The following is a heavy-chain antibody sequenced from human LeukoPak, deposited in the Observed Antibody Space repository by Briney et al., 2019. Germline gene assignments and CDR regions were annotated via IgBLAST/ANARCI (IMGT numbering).Heavy chain of an antibody. Sequence: GGSLRLSCAASGFTFSSYWMRWVRQAPGKGLDWVANIKQDGSEKYYVDSVKGRFNISRDNAQNSLYLQMNSLRAEDTAVYYCARDLGYSYGYLDYWGQGTLVTVSS. D-gene: IGHD5-18*01. CDR2: IKQDGSEK. CDR3: ARDLGYSYGYLDY. CDR1: GFTFSSYW. J-gene: IGHJ4*02. V-gene: IGHV3-7*01.